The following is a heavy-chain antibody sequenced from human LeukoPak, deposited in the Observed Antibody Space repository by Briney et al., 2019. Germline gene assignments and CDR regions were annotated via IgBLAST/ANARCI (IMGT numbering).Heavy chain of an antibody. J-gene: IGHJ4*02. CDR2: INPNSGGT. CDR3: ARESFFADKGRAFDY. CDR1: GYTFTGYY. V-gene: IGHV1-2*04. D-gene: IGHD2/OR15-2a*01. Sequence: ASVKVSCKASGYTFTGYYKHWVRQAPGQGLEWMGWINPNSGGTNYALKFQGWVTMTRDTSISTAYMELSRLRSDDTAVYYCARESFFADKGRAFDYWGQGTLVTVSS.